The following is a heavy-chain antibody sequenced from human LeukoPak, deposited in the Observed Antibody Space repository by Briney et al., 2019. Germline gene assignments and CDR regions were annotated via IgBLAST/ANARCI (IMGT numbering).Heavy chain of an antibody. CDR1: GYTFTSFD. Sequence: ASVKVSCKTSGYTFTSFDINWVRHTTGHGPEWMGWVNCDNENTRYARKFQGRVAITRDTSTRTVYLELNNLSSDGTAMYYCTRGPFLNGNAYNWFDPWGQGTLVTVSS. D-gene: IGHD1-20*01. CDR3: TRGPFLNGNAYNWFDP. CDR2: VNCDNENT. V-gene: IGHV1-8*03. J-gene: IGHJ5*02.